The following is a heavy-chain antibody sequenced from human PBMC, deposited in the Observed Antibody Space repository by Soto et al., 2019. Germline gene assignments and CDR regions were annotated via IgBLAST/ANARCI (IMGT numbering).Heavy chain of an antibody. CDR1: GYTFTSYA. Sequence: ASVKVSCKASGYTFTSYAIHWVRQAPGQRLEWMGWINAGNGNTKYSQKFQGRVTMTRDTSISTAYMELSRLRSDATAAYYYARVSAQGGPFDNWGQGTLVTVSS. V-gene: IGHV1-3*01. CDR2: INAGNGNT. D-gene: IGHD3-16*01. J-gene: IGHJ4*02. CDR3: ARVSAQGGPFDN.